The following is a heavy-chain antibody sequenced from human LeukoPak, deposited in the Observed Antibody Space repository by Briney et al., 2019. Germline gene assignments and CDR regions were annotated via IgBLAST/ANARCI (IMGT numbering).Heavy chain of an antibody. J-gene: IGHJ4*02. CDR1: GGSISSGGYF. D-gene: IGHD6-19*01. CDR2: IYYSGST. V-gene: IGHV4-61*08. CDR3: ARGGGQWLIRPFDY. Sequence: SETLSLTCTVSGGSISSGGYFWSWLRLHPGKGLEWIGYIYYSGSTKYNPSLKSRVTISVDTSKNQFSLKLSSVTAADTAVYYCARGGGQWLIRPFDYWGQGTLVTVSS.